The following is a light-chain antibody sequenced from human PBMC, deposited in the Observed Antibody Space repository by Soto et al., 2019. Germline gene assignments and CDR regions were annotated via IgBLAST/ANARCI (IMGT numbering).Light chain of an antibody. CDR2: KAS. V-gene: IGKV1-5*03. J-gene: IGKJ1*01. CDR1: QSISVW. CDR3: QQYHSFSRT. Sequence: DIQMTQSPSTLSASVGGRVTITCRASQSISVWLAWYQQKPGKAPKPLIYKASSLESGVPSRFSGSGSGTEFTLTISSLQPDDFATCFCQQYHSFSRTFGPGTRVEI.